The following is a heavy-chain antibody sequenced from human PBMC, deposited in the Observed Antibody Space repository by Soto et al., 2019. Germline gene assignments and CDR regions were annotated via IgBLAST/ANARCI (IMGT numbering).Heavy chain of an antibody. D-gene: IGHD5-18*01. Sequence: ASVKVSCKASGYTFTSSGIRWGRQAPGQGLEWMGWISAYNGNTNYAQKLQGRVTMTTDTSTSTAYMELRSLRSDDTAVYYCAILGSGYSHGGNFAYWAQGTLDTGSS. CDR1: GYTFTSSG. J-gene: IGHJ4*02. V-gene: IGHV1-18*01. CDR3: AILGSGYSHGGNFAY. CDR2: ISAYNGNT.